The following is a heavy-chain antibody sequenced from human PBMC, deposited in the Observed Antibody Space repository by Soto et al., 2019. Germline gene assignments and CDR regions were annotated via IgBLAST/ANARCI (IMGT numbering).Heavy chain of an antibody. D-gene: IGHD2-8*02. CDR3: ARGGGVYYFDY. Sequence: PSETLSLTCTVSGGSISSYYWSWIRQPPGKGLEWIGYIYCSGITDYNPSLKSRVTISVDTSKSQFSLKLSSVTAADTAVYYCARGGGVYYFDYWGQGTLVTVS. CDR2: IYCSGIT. J-gene: IGHJ4*02. CDR1: GGSISSYY. V-gene: IGHV4-59*01.